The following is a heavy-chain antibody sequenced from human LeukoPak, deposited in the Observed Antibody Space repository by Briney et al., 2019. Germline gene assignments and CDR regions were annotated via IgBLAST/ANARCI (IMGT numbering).Heavy chain of an antibody. CDR2: VSSGSTI. Sequence: PGGSLRLSCAASGFTFSSYEMNWVRQAPGKGLEWVSYVSSGSTIYYAYSVKGRFTISRDNAKNSLYLQMNSLRAEDTAVYYCARTIHFDYWGQGTLVTVSS. V-gene: IGHV3-48*03. CDR3: ARTIHFDY. J-gene: IGHJ4*02. CDR1: GFTFSSYE.